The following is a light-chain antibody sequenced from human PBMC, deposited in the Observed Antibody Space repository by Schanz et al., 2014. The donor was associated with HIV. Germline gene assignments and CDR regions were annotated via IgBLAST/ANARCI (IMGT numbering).Light chain of an antibody. J-gene: IGKJ4*01. CDR2: GAS. CDR3: QHRNNWPLT. V-gene: IGKV3D-20*02. CDR1: QSVSSSY. Sequence: EIVLTQSPGTLSLSPGERATLSCRASQSVSSSYLAWYQQKPGQAPRLLIYGASSRATGIPDRFTGSGSGTEFSLTISSLQSEDFAVYYCQHRNNWPLTFGGGTKVEIK.